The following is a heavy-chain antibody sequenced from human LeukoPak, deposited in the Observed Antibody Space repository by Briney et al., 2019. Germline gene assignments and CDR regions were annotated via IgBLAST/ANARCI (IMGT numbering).Heavy chain of an antibody. CDR3: ATEVLVVVAATTDY. CDR1: GYTLTELS. Sequence: ASVKVSCKVSGYTLTELSIHWVRQAPGKGLEWMGGFDPEDGETIYAQKFQGRVTMTEDTSTDTAYMELSSLRSEDTAVYYCATEVLVVVAATTDYWGQGTLVTVSS. J-gene: IGHJ4*02. V-gene: IGHV1-24*01. D-gene: IGHD2-15*01. CDR2: FDPEDGET.